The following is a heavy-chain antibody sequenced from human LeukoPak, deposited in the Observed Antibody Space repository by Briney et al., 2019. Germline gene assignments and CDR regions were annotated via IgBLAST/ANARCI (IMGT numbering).Heavy chain of an antibody. J-gene: IGHJ4*02. CDR3: ARVEYSSGWYFDY. D-gene: IGHD6-19*01. Sequence: SETLSLTCAVYGGSFSGYYWSWIRQPPGKGLEWIGEINHCGSTNYNPSLKSRVTISVDTSKNQFSLKLSSVTAADTAVYYCARVEYSSGWYFDYWGQGTLVTVSS. CDR1: GGSFSGYY. CDR2: INHCGST. V-gene: IGHV4-34*01.